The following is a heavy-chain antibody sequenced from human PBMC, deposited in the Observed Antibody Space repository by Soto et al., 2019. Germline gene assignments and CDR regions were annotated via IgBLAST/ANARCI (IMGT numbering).Heavy chain of an antibody. Sequence: SETLSLTCTVSGGSIGGHYWTWIRQPPGKGLERIGNIFHTGSTNYNPSLQSRVSVSLDTSRNQFSLRLISMAAADTAGYFCVTDAERCGGGDGYRFFDPWGPGILVNGSS. CDR2: IFHTGST. CDR3: VTDAERCGGGDGYRFFDP. V-gene: IGHV4-59*11. J-gene: IGHJ5*02. D-gene: IGHD2-21*02. CDR1: GGSIGGHY.